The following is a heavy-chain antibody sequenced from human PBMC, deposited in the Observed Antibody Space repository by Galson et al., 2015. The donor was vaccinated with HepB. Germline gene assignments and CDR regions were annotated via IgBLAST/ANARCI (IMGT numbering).Heavy chain of an antibody. J-gene: IGHJ4*02. CDR2: ISYDGSNK. CDR3: AKESWLLGFHDY. D-gene: IGHD5-24*01. V-gene: IGHV3-30*18. Sequence: SLRLSCAASGFTFSSYGMHWVRQAPGKGLEWVAVISYDGSNKYYADSVKGRFTISRDNPKNTLYLQMNSLRAEDTAVYYCAKESWLLGFHDYWGQGTLVTVSS. CDR1: GFTFSSYG.